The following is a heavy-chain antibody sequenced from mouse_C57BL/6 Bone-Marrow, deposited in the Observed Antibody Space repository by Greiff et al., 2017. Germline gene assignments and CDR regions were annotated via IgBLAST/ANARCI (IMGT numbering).Heavy chain of an antibody. CDR2: IDPEDGET. J-gene: IGHJ4*01. D-gene: IGHD1-1*01. CDR1: GFNIKDYY. CDR3: ARWITTVVATDFYAMDY. Sequence: VQLQQSGAELVKPGASVKLSCTASGFNIKDYYMHWVKQRTEQGLEWIGRIDPEDGETKYAPKFQGKATITADTSSNTAYLQLSSLTSEDTAVYYCARWITTVVATDFYAMDYWGQGNSGTVSS. V-gene: IGHV14-2*01.